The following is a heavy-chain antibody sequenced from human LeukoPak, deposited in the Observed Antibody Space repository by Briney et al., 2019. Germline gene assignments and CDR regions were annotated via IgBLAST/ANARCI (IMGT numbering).Heavy chain of an antibody. J-gene: IGHJ4*02. CDR2: IYDSGST. V-gene: IGHV4-59*01. Sequence: PSETLSLTCIVSGGSMSSYYWSWIRQPPGKGLEWIGYIYDSGSTNYNPSLKSRVTISADTSKKEFSLKLTSVTAADTAVYYCAGGRWLQLPHYWGQGTLVTVSS. D-gene: IGHD5-24*01. CDR3: AGGRWLQLPHY. CDR1: GGSMSSYY.